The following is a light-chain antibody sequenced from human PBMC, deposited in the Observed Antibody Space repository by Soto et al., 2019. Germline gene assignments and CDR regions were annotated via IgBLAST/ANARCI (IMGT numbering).Light chain of an antibody. CDR2: GND. Sequence: QSVLTQPPSASGTPGQRVTISCSGSSSNIGGNIVNWYQLLPGTAPKLLIFGNDPRPSWVPDRFSGSKSGTSASLAIRGLQSEDESHYYCAAWDDSLNGVVFGGGTKLTVL. V-gene: IGLV1-44*01. CDR3: AAWDDSLNGVV. J-gene: IGLJ2*01. CDR1: SSNIGGNI.